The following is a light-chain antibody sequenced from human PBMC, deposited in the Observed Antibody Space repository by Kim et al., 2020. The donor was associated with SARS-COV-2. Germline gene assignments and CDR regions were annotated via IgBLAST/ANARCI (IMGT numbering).Light chain of an antibody. Sequence: ETVLTQSPVTLSVSPGESATLSCRASQSVFGKLAWYQQKVGQALRLLLYGASTRATGIPARFSGSGSGTEFTLTINSLQSEDSAVYYCQQYEDWPLTFGQGTKVDIK. CDR3: QQYEDWPLT. J-gene: IGKJ1*01. CDR1: QSVFGK. CDR2: GAS. V-gene: IGKV3-15*01.